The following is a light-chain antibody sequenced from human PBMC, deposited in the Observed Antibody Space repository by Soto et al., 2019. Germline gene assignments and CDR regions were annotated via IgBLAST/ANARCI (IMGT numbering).Light chain of an antibody. V-gene: IGKV3-20*01. J-gene: IGKJ1*01. CDR3: QQYGSLSWT. CDR2: DAS. Sequence: EIVLTQSPATLCLSPGERATLSCRASQSVSRNLAWYQQKPGQAPRLLIYDASNRATGIPDRFSGSGSGTDFTLTISRLEPEDFAVYYCQQYGSLSWTFGQGTKVDIK. CDR1: QSVSRN.